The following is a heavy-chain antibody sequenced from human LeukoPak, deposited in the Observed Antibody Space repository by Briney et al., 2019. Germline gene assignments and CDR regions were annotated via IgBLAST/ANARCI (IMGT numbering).Heavy chain of an antibody. CDR2: INSDESRT. Sequence: GGSLRLSCAASGFTFSSYWMRWVRQAPGKGLVWVSRINSDESRTTYADSVKGRFTISRDNAKNTLYLQMNSLRVEDTAVYYCARAPTVLVGYCSSSSCQADYWGQGTLVTVSS. J-gene: IGHJ4*02. CDR1: GFTFSSYW. V-gene: IGHV3-74*01. D-gene: IGHD2-2*01. CDR3: ARAPTVLVGYCSSSSCQADY.